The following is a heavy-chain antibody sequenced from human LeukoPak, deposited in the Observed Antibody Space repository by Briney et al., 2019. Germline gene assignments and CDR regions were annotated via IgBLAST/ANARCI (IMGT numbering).Heavy chain of an antibody. J-gene: IGHJ6*02. CDR3: ARVWGRSPEFGGYDFWSGYYSIYYGMDV. V-gene: IGHV4-34*01. D-gene: IGHD3-3*01. CDR1: GGSFSGYY. CDR2: INHSGST. Sequence: SETLSLTCAVYGGSFSGYYWSWLRQPPGKGLEWIGEINHSGSTNYNPSLKSRVTISVDTSKNQFSLKLSSVTAADTAVYYCARVWGRSPEFGGYDFWSGYYSIYYGMDVWGQGTTVTVSS.